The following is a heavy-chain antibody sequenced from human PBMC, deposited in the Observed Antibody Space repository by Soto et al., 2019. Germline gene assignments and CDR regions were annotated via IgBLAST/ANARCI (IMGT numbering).Heavy chain of an antibody. CDR1: GGSISSSNYY. Sequence: QLQLQESGPGLVKPSETLSLTCTVSGGSISSSNYYWGWIRQPPGKGLEWIGSIYYSGSTYYNPSHKRRFILSVDTSKNQFSLKLSSVTAADTAVYYCASPKIACYNRFDPWGQGTLVTVSS. V-gene: IGHV4-39*01. D-gene: IGHD3-3*02. CDR3: ASPKIACYNRFDP. J-gene: IGHJ5*02. CDR2: IYYSGST.